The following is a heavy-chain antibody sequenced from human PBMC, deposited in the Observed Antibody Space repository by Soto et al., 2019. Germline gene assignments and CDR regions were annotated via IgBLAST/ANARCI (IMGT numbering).Heavy chain of an antibody. D-gene: IGHD3-9*01. CDR3: ATSGGLRYFDWLLSSHPYYYYMDV. CDR2: FDPEDGET. Sequence: VSVKVSCTGSGYTLTELSMHWVRQAPGRGLEWMGGFDPEDGETIYAQKFQGRVTMTEDTSTDTACMELSSLRSEDTAVYYCATSGGLRYFDWLLSSHPYYYYMDVWGKGTTVTVS. CDR1: GYTLTELS. J-gene: IGHJ6*03. V-gene: IGHV1-24*01.